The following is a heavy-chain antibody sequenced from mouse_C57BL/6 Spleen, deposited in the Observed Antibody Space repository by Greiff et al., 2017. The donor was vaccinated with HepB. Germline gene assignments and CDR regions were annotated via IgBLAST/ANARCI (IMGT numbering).Heavy chain of an antibody. J-gene: IGHJ4*01. V-gene: IGHV2-2*01. Sequence: VKLMESGPGLVQPSQSLSITCTVSGLSLTSYGVHWVRQSPGKGLEWLGVIWSGGSTDYNAAFISRLSISKDNSKSQVFFKMNSLQADDTAIYYCASNYIYAMDYWGQGTSVTVSS. CDR2: IWSGGST. CDR1: GLSLTSYG. CDR3: ASNYIYAMDY.